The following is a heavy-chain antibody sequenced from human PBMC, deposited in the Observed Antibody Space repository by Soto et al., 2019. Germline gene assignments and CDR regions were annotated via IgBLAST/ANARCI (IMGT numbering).Heavy chain of an antibody. Sequence: VQLVESGGGLVQPGGSLRLSCAASGFTFSDHYMDWVRQAPGKGLEWVGRTRNKARGYTTEYAASVKGRFIISRDESENSVFLQMNSLKTEDTAVYYCTTPRPYHPEYLHHWGQGPLVTVSS. CDR2: TRNKARGYTT. J-gene: IGHJ1*01. V-gene: IGHV3-72*01. CDR3: TTPRPYHPEYLHH. CDR1: GFTFSDHY.